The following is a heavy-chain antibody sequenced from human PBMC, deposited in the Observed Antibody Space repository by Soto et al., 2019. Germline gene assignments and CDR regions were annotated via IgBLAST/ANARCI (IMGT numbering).Heavy chain of an antibody. V-gene: IGHV3-30*03. Sequence: GGSLRLSCAASGFTFSSYGMHWVRQAPGKGLGWVAVISYDGSNKYYADSVKGRFTISRDNSKNTLYLQMNSLGAEDTAVYYCARGAAGNAYFWGQGIPVTVSS. J-gene: IGHJ4*02. D-gene: IGHD6-13*01. CDR1: GFTFSSYG. CDR3: ARGAAGNAYF. CDR2: ISYDGSNK.